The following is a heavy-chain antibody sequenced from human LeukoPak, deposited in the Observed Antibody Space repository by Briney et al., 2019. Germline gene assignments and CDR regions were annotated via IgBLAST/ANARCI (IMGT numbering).Heavy chain of an antibody. CDR3: AREGLGFHQLLFGYFDY. J-gene: IGHJ4*02. CDR2: IIPIFGTA. Sequence: ASVKVSCKSSGGTFTSYAISWVRQPPGQALEWIGAIIPIFGTANYAQKFQGRVTITADESTSTAYMELSSLRSEDTAVYYCAREGLGFHQLLFGYFDYWGQGTLVTVSS. V-gene: IGHV1-69*13. CDR1: GGTFTSYA. D-gene: IGHD2-2*01.